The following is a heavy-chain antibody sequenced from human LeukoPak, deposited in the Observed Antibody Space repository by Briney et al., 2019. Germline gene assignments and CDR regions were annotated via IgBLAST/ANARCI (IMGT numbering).Heavy chain of an antibody. CDR2: IKQDGSEE. J-gene: IGHJ4*02. CDR3: ARGPLGYCSVTSCQFDY. D-gene: IGHD2-2*01. V-gene: IGHV3-7*01. Sequence: GGSLRLSCAASGFTFSNCWMSRVRQAPGKGREWVANIKQDGSEEYYVDSVKGRFTISRVNAENSLFLQMNSLRVEDTAVYYCARGPLGYCSVTSCQFDYWGQGTLVTVSS. CDR1: GFTFSNCW.